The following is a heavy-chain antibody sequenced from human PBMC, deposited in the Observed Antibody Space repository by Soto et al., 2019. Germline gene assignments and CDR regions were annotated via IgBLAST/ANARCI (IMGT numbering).Heavy chain of an antibody. CDR2: IIPILGIA. V-gene: IGHV1-69*08. J-gene: IGHJ1*01. CDR3: ARDPSTGTFQH. Sequence: QVQLVQSGAEVKKPGSSVKVSCKASGGTFSSYTISWVRQAPGQGLEWMGRIIPILGIANYAQKFQGRVTITADKSTSTAYMELSSLRSEDTAVYCCARDPSTGTFQHWGQGTLVTVSS. CDR1: GGTFSSYT. D-gene: IGHD2-8*02.